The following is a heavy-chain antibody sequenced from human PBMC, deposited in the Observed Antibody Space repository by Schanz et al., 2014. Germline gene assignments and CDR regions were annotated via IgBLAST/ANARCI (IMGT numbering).Heavy chain of an antibody. CDR3: AREVGLYDRGWFDP. D-gene: IGHD3-22*01. J-gene: IGHJ5*02. CDR1: GYTFTSYG. Sequence: QVQLIQSGAEVKKPGASVKVSCTASGYTFTSYGINWVRQAPGQGLEWMGWISPYNGNTNYAQKLQGRVTMTADTSTSTAYMDLRSLRSDDTAVYYCAREVGLYDRGWFDPWGQGTLVTVSS. CDR2: ISPYNGNT. V-gene: IGHV1-18*01.